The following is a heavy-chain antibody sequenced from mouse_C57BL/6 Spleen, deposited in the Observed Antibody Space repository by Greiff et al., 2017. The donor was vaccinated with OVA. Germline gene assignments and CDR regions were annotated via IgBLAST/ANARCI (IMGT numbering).Heavy chain of an antibody. Sequence: EVKVEESEGGLVQPGSSMKLSCTASGFTFSDYYMAWVRPVPEKGLEWVANINYDGSSTYYLHSLKSRFIISGDNAKNILYLQMSSLKSEDTATYYCARDRPYYSNYVAMDDWGQGASVTVSS. CDR2: INYDGSST. J-gene: IGHJ4*01. CDR3: ARDRPYYSNYVAMDD. CDR1: GFTFSDYY. V-gene: IGHV5-16*01. D-gene: IGHD2-5*01.